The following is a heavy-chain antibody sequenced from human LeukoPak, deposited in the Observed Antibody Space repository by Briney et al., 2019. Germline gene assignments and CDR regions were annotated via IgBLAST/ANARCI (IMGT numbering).Heavy chain of an antibody. CDR2: IIPIYDTR. J-gene: IGHJ3*02. Sequence: GASVKVSCKASGGTFSNYGISWVRKAPGQGLEWMGGIIPIYDTRHYAQKFQGRVTITADESTSTAYMELYSLRSDDTAVYYCASRRDIPMLVGAFDIWGQGSLVTVSS. CDR1: GGTFSNYG. D-gene: IGHD3-22*01. V-gene: IGHV1-69*13. CDR3: ASRRDIPMLVGAFDI.